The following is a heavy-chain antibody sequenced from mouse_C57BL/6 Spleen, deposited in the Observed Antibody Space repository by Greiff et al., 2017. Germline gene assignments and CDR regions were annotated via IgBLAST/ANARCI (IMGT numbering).Heavy chain of an antibody. CDR2: IDPSDSYT. Sequence: QVQLQQPGAELVMPGASVKLSCKASGYTFTSYWMHWVKQRPGQGLEWIGEIDPSDSYTNYNQKFKGKATLTVDKSSSTAYMQLSSLTSEDSAVYDCAGVDGIYYCGSSYYFDYWGQGTTLTVSS. D-gene: IGHD1-1*01. V-gene: IGHV1-69*01. CDR1: GYTFTSYW. CDR3: AGVDGIYYCGSSYYFDY. J-gene: IGHJ2*01.